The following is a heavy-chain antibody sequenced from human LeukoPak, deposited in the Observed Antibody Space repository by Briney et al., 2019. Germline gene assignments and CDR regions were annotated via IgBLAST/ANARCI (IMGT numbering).Heavy chain of an antibody. CDR2: ISWNSGSI. V-gene: IGHV3-9*02. CDR1: GFTSDDYA. J-gene: IGHJ4*02. CDR3: ATTRTYDFWSGYYY. Sequence: GGSLRLSCAASGFTSDDYAMHWVRQAPGKGLEWVSGISWNSGSIGYADSVKGRFTISRDNAKNSLYLQMNSLRAEDTALYYCATTRTYDFWSGYYYWGQGTLVTVSS. D-gene: IGHD3-3*01.